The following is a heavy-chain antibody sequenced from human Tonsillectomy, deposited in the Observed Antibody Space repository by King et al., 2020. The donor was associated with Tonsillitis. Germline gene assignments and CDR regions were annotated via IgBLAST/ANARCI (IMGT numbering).Heavy chain of an antibody. Sequence: QLVQSGGGLVQPGGSLRLSCAASGFTFSSYAMTWVRQAPGKGLEWVSGIDSDGFFTKFADSVEGRFTISRDNSKNTLYLQMSSLRVEDTAIYYCAKTHDPSAQYKFYFDSWGQGILVTVSS. J-gene: IGHJ5*01. CDR3: AKTHDPSAQYKFYFDS. CDR2: IDSDGFFT. CDR1: GFTFSSYA. D-gene: IGHD2/OR15-2a*01. V-gene: IGHV3-23*04.